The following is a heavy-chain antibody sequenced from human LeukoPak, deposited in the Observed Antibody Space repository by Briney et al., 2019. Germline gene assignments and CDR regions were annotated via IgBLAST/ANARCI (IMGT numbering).Heavy chain of an antibody. D-gene: IGHD2-15*01. J-gene: IGHJ4*02. V-gene: IGHV3-23*01. CDR2: ISGSGGST. Sequence: PGGSLRLSCAASGFTFSSYAMSWVRQAPGKGLEWVSAISGSGGSTYYADSVEGRFTISRDNSKNTLYLQMNSLRAEDTAVYYCAKDRDGPYIVVVVAALNYWGQGTLVTVSS. CDR1: GFTFSSYA. CDR3: AKDRDGPYIVVVVAALNY.